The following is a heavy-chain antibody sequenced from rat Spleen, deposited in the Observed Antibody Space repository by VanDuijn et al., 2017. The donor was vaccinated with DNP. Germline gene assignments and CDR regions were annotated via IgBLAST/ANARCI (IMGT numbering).Heavy chain of an antibody. Sequence: EVHLVESGGGLVQPGRSLKLSCAASGFSFRNYYMAWVRQTPKKGLEWVAIISHTDDTTYYPDSVKGRFTISRDNAYSALYLQMNSLKSEDTATYFCTREQHYHFDYWGQGVVVTVSS. J-gene: IGHJ2*01. CDR1: GFSFRNYY. V-gene: IGHV5-27*01. CDR2: ISHTDDTT. CDR3: TREQHYHFDY. D-gene: IGHD1-4*01.